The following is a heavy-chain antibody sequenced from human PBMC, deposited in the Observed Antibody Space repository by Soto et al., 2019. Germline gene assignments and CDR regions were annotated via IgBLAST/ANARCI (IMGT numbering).Heavy chain of an antibody. CDR3: AKGYSGYDSAFDY. CDR1: GFTVSSYG. V-gene: IGHV3-30*18. D-gene: IGHD5-12*01. CDR2: ISYDGSNK. J-gene: IGHJ4*02. Sequence: QVQLVESGGGVVQPGRSLRLSCAASGFTVSSYGMHWVRQAPGKGLEWVAVISYDGSNKYYADSVKGRFTISRDNSKNTLYLQMNSLRAEDTAVYYCAKGYSGYDSAFDYWGQGTLVPVSS.